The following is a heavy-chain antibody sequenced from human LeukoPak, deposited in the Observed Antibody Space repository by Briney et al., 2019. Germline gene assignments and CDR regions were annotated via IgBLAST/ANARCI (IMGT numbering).Heavy chain of an antibody. V-gene: IGHV3-21*01. CDR3: ARDRGSSWYDFDY. CDR1: GLTFSSYS. J-gene: IGHJ4*02. D-gene: IGHD6-13*01. Sequence: GGSLRLSCAASGLTFSSYSMNWVRQAPGKGLEWVSSISSSSSYIYYADSVKGRFTISRDNAKNSLYLQMNSLRAEDTAVYYCARDRGSSWYDFDYWGQGTLVTVSS. CDR2: ISSSSSYI.